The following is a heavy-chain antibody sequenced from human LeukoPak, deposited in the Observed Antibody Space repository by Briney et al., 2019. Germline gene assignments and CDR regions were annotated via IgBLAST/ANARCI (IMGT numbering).Heavy chain of an antibody. V-gene: IGHV3-23*01. CDR3: AKDRSDYGGYPPGAFDI. D-gene: IGHD4-17*01. J-gene: IGHJ3*02. CDR2: VSGSGVST. Sequence: GGSLRLSCAASGFTFSSYAMSWVRQAPGKGLEWVSAVSGSGVSTYYADSVKGRFSISRDNSKNTLYLQMNGLRAEDTAVYYCAKDRSDYGGYPPGAFDIWGQGTMVTVSS. CDR1: GFTFSSYA.